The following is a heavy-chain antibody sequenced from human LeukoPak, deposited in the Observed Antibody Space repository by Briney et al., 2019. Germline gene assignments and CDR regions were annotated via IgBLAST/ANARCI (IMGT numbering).Heavy chain of an antibody. CDR3: ARDPLDISRWANAFDV. CDR1: GFTFVHYG. D-gene: IGHD2-2*03. V-gene: IGHV3-30*03. J-gene: IGHJ3*01. CDR2: ISYNGNKK. Sequence: GGSLRLSCAASGFTFVHYGFHWVRQAPGKALEWVAFISYNGNKKYGDSVKGRFTISRDNSKNTLYLQMNGLRPEDTAVYYCARDPLDISRWANAFDVWGQGTMATVSS.